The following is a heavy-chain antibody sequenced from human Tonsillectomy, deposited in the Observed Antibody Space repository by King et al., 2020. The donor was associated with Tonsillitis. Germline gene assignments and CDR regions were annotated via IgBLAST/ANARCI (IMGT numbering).Heavy chain of an antibody. Sequence: QLVQSGAEVKKPGESLKISCKGSGYSFTSYWIGWVRQMPGKGLEWMGIIYPGDSDTRYSPSFQVQVTISADKSISTPYLQWSSLKASDTAMYYCARHPLYDSSGSQNWGQGTLVTVSS. CDR1: GYSFTSYW. J-gene: IGHJ4*02. CDR2: IYPGDSDT. V-gene: IGHV5-51*01. CDR3: ARHPLYDSSGSQN. D-gene: IGHD3-22*01.